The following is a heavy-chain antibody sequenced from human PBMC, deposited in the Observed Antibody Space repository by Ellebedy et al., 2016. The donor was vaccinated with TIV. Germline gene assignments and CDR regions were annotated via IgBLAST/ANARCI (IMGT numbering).Heavy chain of an antibody. CDR1: GYTFSYDY. V-gene: IGHV1-2*04. D-gene: IGHD6-19*01. CDR3: ARGGAIPVTVRYSWFDP. J-gene: IGHJ5*02. CDR2: INPKTGAT. Sequence: ASVKVSXKASGYTFSYDYIHWVRQAPGQGLEWMGWINPKTGATTYAQKFQGWVTMTGDTSTTTVSMELSALKSDDTAVYYCARGGAIPVTVRYSWFDPWGQGTLVTVSS.